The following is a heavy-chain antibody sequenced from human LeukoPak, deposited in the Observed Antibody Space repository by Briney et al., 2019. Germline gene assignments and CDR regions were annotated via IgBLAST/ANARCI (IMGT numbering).Heavy chain of an antibody. D-gene: IGHD6-13*01. CDR1: GYTFTGYY. CDR2: INPNSGGT. J-gene: IGHJ4*02. CDR3: ARLSGSSSWYYFDY. Sequence: ASVKVSCKASGYTFTGYYMHWVRQAPGHGLEWMGWINPNSGGTNYAQKFQGRVTMTRDTSISTAYMELSRLRSDDTAVYYCARLSGSSSWYYFDYWGQGTLVTVSS. V-gene: IGHV1-2*02.